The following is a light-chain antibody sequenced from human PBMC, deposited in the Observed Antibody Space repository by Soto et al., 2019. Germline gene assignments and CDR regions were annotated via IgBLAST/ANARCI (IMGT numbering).Light chain of an antibody. CDR3: QKYFSVPFT. V-gene: IGKV1-27*01. Sequence: DIQMTQSPSSLSASAGDRFTITCRASQGIRNNLAWYQQKPGEVPKLLIYAASTLQSGVPSRFSGSGSGTDFTLTISSLQPEDVATYYCQKYFSVPFTLSPGTKVDIK. J-gene: IGKJ3*01. CDR2: AAS. CDR1: QGIRNN.